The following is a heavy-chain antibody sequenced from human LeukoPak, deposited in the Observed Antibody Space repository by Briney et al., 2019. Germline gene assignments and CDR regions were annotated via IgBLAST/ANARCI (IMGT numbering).Heavy chain of an antibody. V-gene: IGHV3-53*01. CDR1: GFTVSSNY. Sequence: QAGGSLRLSCAASGFTVSSNYMSWVRQAPGKGLEWVSVIYSGGSTYYADSVKGRFTISRDNSKNTLYLQMNSLRAEDTAVYYCAKGGFVTYYDFWSGYEGPVGFDYWGQGTLVTVSS. CDR2: IYSGGST. CDR3: AKGGFVTYYDFWSGYEGPVGFDY. J-gene: IGHJ4*02. D-gene: IGHD3-3*01.